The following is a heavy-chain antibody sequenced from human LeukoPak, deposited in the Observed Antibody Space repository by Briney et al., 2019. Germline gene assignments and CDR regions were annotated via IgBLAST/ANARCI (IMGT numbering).Heavy chain of an antibody. CDR3: ARDTLYYGMDV. CDR1: GGSISSSNW. J-gene: IGHJ6*02. CDR2: IYHSGST. V-gene: IGHV4-4*02. Sequence: SETLSLTCAVSGGSISSSNWWSWVRQPPGKGQEWIGEIYHSGSTNYNPSLKSRVTISVDTSKNQFSLKLSSVTAADTAVYYCARDTLYYGMDVWGQGTTVTVSS.